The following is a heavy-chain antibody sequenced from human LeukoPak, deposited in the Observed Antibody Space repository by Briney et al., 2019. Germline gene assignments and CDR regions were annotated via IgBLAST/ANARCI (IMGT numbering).Heavy chain of an antibody. CDR2: FSGSGGTT. D-gene: IGHD2-8*01. V-gene: IGHV3-23*01. J-gene: IGHJ6*03. CDR1: GFTFSSYA. CDR3: ANGNRCTSPNCLGYYYFYMDV. Sequence: GGSLRLSCSASGFTFSSYAMTWVRQAPGRGLEWVSGFSGSGGTTSNADSVKGRFTIPRDNSKNTLYLQMNSLRAEDTAVYYCANGNRCTSPNCLGYYYFYMDVWGKGTTVTVSS.